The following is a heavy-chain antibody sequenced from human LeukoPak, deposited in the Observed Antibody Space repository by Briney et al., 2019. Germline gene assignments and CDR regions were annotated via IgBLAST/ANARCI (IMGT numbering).Heavy chain of an antibody. V-gene: IGHV4-59*01. CDR3: ARENSNTWYLDY. J-gene: IGHJ4*01. Sequence: PSETLSFTCTVSGGSISTYYWSWIRQPPGKGLEWIGYIYNSGSTNYNPSLKSRVTISVDTSKNQFSLKLSSVTAADTAVYYCARENSNTWYLDYWGQGTLGNVPS. CDR2: IYNSGST. D-gene: IGHD6-13*01. CDR1: GGSISTYY.